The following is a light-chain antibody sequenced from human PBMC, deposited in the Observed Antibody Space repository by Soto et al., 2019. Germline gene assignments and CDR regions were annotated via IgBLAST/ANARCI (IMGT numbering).Light chain of an antibody. Sequence: DIPMTQSPSSVSASVGDRVTITCRASQDISRWLAWYQQKPGNAPKLLIYAASSLQSGVPSRFSGSGSGTDFSLTISSLQPEDFATYYCQQVDTFPLTFGGGTKVEIK. J-gene: IGKJ4*01. CDR3: QQVDTFPLT. CDR2: AAS. CDR1: QDISRW. V-gene: IGKV1-12*01.